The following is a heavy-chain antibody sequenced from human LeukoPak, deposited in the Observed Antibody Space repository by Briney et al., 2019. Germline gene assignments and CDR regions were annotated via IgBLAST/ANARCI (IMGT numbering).Heavy chain of an antibody. CDR2: FAPEDVET. J-gene: IGHJ4*02. Sequence: ASVKVSCTVSGYTLTELAIHWVRQAPGKGLEWMGGFAPEDVETIYAQKFQGRVTMTEDTYTDTAYMELSSLRSEDTAVYYCATYSGYAAYWGQGTLVSVSS. CDR3: ATYSGYAAY. CDR1: GYTLTELA. D-gene: IGHD5-12*01. V-gene: IGHV1-24*01.